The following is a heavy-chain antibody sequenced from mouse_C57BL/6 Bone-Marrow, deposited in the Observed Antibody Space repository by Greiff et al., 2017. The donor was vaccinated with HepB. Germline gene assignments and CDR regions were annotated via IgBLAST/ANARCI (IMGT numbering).Heavy chain of an antibody. Sequence: VQLQQSGAELARPGASVKLSCKASGYTFTSYGISWVKQRTGQGLEWIGEIYPRSGNTYYNEKFKGKATLTADKSSSTAYMELRSLTSEDSAVYFCARSLGRGYYFDYWGQGTTLTVSS. J-gene: IGHJ2*01. CDR3: ARSLGRGYYFDY. D-gene: IGHD4-1*01. CDR1: GYTFTSYG. CDR2: IYPRSGNT. V-gene: IGHV1-81*01.